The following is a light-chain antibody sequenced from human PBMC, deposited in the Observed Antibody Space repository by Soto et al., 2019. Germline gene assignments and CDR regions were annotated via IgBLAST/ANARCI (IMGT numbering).Light chain of an antibody. CDR2: DNK. Sequence: QSVLTQPPSVSAAPGQTVTIACSGSSFNIGNTDISGYHPLPGPAPQLLMFDNKRRPSGIADRFFGSKSGTSATMDITGLQSGDEADYYFGTLASNLRAVVFGAGTTVTVL. CDR3: GTLASNLRAVV. CDR1: SFNIGNTD. V-gene: IGLV1-51*01. J-gene: IGLJ2*01.